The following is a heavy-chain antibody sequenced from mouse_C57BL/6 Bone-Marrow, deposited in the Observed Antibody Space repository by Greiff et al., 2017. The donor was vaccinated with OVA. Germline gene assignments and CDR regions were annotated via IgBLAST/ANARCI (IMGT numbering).Heavy chain of an antibody. CDR1: GYTFTDYY. CDR3: AREEVYGNYDY. Sequence: EVKLQQSGPELVKPGASVKISCKASGYTFTDYYMNWVKQSHGKSLEWIGDINPNNGGTSYNQKFKGKATLTVDTSSSTAYMELRSLTSEDSAVYYCAREEVYGNYDYWGQGTTLTVSS. V-gene: IGHV1-26*01. CDR2: INPNNGGT. J-gene: IGHJ2*01. D-gene: IGHD2-1*01.